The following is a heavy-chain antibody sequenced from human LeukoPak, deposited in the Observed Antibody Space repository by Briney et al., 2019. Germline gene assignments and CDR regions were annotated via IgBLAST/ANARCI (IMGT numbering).Heavy chain of an antibody. CDR2: IYTSGST. D-gene: IGHD2-2*01. J-gene: IGHJ5*02. CDR1: GGSISSYY. V-gene: IGHV4-4*07. CDR3: ARDRLGSTSLRFDP. Sequence: TSETLSLTCTVSGGSISSYYWSWIRQPAGKGLEWIGRIYTSGSTNYNPSLKSRVTMSVDTSKNQFSLKLSSVTAADTAVYYCARDRLGSTSLRFDPWGQGTLVTVSS.